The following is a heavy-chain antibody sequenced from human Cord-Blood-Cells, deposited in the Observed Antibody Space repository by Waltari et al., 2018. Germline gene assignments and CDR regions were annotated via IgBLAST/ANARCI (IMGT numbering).Heavy chain of an antibody. J-gene: IGHJ4*02. Sequence: QVQLVQSGAEVQKPGSSVKVSCKASGGTFSSHAIRWVRQAPGQGIEWMGRIIPILGIANYAQKFQGRVTITADKSTSTAYMELSSLRSEDTAVYYCARGPYSYGYFDYWGQGTLVTVSS. CDR3: ARGPYSYGYFDY. CDR1: GGTFSSHA. CDR2: IIPILGIA. V-gene: IGHV1-69*09. D-gene: IGHD5-18*01.